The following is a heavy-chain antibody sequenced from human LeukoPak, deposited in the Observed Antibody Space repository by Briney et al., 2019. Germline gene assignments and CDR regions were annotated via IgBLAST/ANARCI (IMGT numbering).Heavy chain of an antibody. Sequence: SVKVSCKASGGTFSSYAISWVRQAPGQGLEWMGGIIPIFGTANYAQKFQGRVAITTDESTSTAYMELSSLRSEDTAVYYCARRMNYDSRVFQHWGQGTLVTVSS. CDR3: ARRMNYDSRVFQH. J-gene: IGHJ1*01. D-gene: IGHD3-22*01. CDR1: GGTFSSYA. V-gene: IGHV1-69*05. CDR2: IIPIFGTA.